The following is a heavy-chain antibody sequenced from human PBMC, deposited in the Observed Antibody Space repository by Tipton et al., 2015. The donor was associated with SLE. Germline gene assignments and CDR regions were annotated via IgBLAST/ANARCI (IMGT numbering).Heavy chain of an antibody. CDR2: ITPNNGYT. V-gene: IGHV1-2*02. J-gene: IGHJ1*01. CDR3: ARDLELAAAGSPRYFQD. Sequence: QVQLVQSGAEVKKPGASVKVSCKASGYTFTGYYMNWVRQAPGQGLEWMGWITPNNGYTKYARKFQGRVTMTRDTSINTAYMELSSLRYDDTAVYYCARDLELAAAGSPRYFQDWGQGTLVTVSS. CDR1: GYTFTGYY. D-gene: IGHD6-13*01.